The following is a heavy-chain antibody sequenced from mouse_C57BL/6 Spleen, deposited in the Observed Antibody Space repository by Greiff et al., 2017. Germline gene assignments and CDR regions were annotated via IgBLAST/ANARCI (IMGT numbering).Heavy chain of an antibody. V-gene: IGHV14-1*01. J-gene: IGHJ3*01. CDR1: GFNIKDYY. CDR3: TTGIAPVPWFAY. CDR2: IDPEDGDT. Sequence: VQLKQSGAELVRPGASVKLSCTASGFNIKDYYMHWVKQRPEQGLEWIGRIDPEDGDTEYAPKFQGKATMTADTSSNTAYLQLSSLTSEDTAVYYCTTGIAPVPWFAYWGQGTLVTVSA.